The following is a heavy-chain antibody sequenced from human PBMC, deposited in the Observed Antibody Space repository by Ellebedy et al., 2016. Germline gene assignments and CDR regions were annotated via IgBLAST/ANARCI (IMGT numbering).Heavy chain of an antibody. V-gene: IGHV5-51*01. CDR1: GYSFTSYW. CDR3: ARLRGYDSPWFDP. Sequence: KVSXXGSGYSFTSYWIGWVRQMPGKGLEWMGIIYPGDSDTRYSPSFQGQVTISADKSISTAYLQWSSLKASDTAMYYCARLRGYDSPWFDPWGQGTLVTVSS. CDR2: IYPGDSDT. J-gene: IGHJ5*02. D-gene: IGHD5-12*01.